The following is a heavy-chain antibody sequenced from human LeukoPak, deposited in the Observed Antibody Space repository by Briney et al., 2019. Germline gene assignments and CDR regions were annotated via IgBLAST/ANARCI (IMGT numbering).Heavy chain of an antibody. D-gene: IGHD2-2*01. CDR2: INPNSGGT. CDR3: ARDPRRYCSSTSCSSYYYMDV. J-gene: IGHJ6*03. Sequence: ASVKVSCKASGYTYTGYYMHWVRQAPGQGLEWMGWINPNSGGTHYAQKFQGRLTMTRDTESSVAYMELSRLRSDDTAVYYCARDPRRYCSSTSCSSYYYMDVWGKGTTVTVSS. CDR1: GYTYTGYY. V-gene: IGHV1-2*02.